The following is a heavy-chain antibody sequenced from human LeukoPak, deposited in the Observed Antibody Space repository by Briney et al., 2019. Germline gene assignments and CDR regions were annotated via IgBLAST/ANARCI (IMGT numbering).Heavy chain of an antibody. CDR3: ARLIPAAGKNWFDP. Sequence: SETLSLTCTVSGGSISSYYWSWIRQPPGKGLEWIGYIYYSGSTNYNPSLKSRVTILVDTSKNQFSLKLSSVTAADTAVYYCARLIPAAGKNWFDPWGQGTLVTVSS. D-gene: IGHD6-13*01. J-gene: IGHJ5*02. CDR1: GGSISSYY. CDR2: IYYSGST. V-gene: IGHV4-59*08.